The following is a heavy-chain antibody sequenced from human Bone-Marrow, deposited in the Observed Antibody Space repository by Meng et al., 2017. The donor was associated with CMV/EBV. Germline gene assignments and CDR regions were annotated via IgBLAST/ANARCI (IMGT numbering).Heavy chain of an antibody. D-gene: IGHD1-14*01. Sequence: GESLKISCAGAGFTFDDFGMNWVRQAPGKGLEWVAGLNWNGDNTDYADSVRGRFTISRDNAKNSLYLQMNTLRAEDTALYYCVRDQFETGSYGMGVWGQGNTVNV. CDR3: VRDQFETGSYGMGV. CDR2: LNWNGDNT. V-gene: IGHV3-20*04. CDR1: GFTFDDFG. J-gene: IGHJ6*02.